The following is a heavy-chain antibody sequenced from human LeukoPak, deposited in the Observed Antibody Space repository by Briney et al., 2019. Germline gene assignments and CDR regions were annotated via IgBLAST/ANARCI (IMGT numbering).Heavy chain of an antibody. CDR3: ARVYGSGSYYNPYYYYYMDV. CDR2: IYYSGST. CDR1: GGSISSSSYY. Sequence: SETLSLTCTVSGGSISSSSYYWGWIRQPPGKGLEWIGSIYYSGSTNYNPSLKSRVTISVDTSKNQFSLKLSSVTAADTAVYYCARVYGSGSYYNPYYYYYMDVWGKGTTVTVSS. V-gene: IGHV4-39*07. D-gene: IGHD3-10*01. J-gene: IGHJ6*03.